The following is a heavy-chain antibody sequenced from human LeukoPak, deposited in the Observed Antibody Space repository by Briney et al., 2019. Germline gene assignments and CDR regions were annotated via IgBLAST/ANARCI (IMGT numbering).Heavy chain of an antibody. D-gene: IGHD4-17*01. CDR2: ISSSSSTI. Sequence: GGSLRLSCAASGFTFSSYSMNWVRQAPGKGLEWVSYISSSSSTIYYADSVKGRFTISRDNSKNTLYLQMNSLRAEDTAVYYCAKVDYGDYLGWGQGTLVTVSS. J-gene: IGHJ4*02. CDR1: GFTFSSYS. CDR3: AKVDYGDYLG. V-gene: IGHV3-48*01.